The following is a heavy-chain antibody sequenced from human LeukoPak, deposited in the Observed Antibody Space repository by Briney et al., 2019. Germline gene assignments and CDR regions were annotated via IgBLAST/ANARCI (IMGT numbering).Heavy chain of an antibody. J-gene: IGHJ4*02. CDR3: ARVGQQLVSGSYYFDY. Sequence: SETLSLTCTVSGGSISSYYWSWIRQPPGKGLEWIGYIYYSGSTNYSPSLKSRVTISVDTSKNQFSLKLSSVTAADTAVYYRARVGQQLVSGSYYFDYWGQGTLVTVSS. CDR1: GGSISSYY. CDR2: IYYSGST. V-gene: IGHV4-59*01. D-gene: IGHD6-13*01.